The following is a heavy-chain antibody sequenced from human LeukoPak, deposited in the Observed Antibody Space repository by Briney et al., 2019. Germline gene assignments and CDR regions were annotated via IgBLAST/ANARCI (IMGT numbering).Heavy chain of an antibody. CDR2: IYSGGST. CDR3: ARGSMVNYFDSSGYYNY. CDR1: GFTVSSNY. D-gene: IGHD3-22*01. V-gene: IGHV3-53*04. J-gene: IGHJ4*02. Sequence: GGSLRLSCAASGFTVSSNYMSWVRQAPGKGLEWVSVIYSGGSTYYADSVKGRFTISRHNSKNTLYLQMNSLRAEDTAVYYCARGSMVNYFDSSGYYNYWGQGALVTVSS.